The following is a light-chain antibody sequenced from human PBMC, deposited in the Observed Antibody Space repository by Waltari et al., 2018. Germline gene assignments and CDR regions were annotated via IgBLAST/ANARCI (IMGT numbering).Light chain of an antibody. CDR1: SRDVGAYDR. CDR2: EVR. V-gene: IGLV2-8*01. CDR3: TSDAEGNNFYV. J-gene: IGLJ1*01. Sequence: QSALTQPPSASGPPGQSAPISCTGTSRDVGAYDRFPWYQQHPGKAPKLLIYEVRKRPSGVPGRFSGSRSGNTASLTVSGLQAEDEADYYCTSDAEGNNFYVFGTGTKVTVL.